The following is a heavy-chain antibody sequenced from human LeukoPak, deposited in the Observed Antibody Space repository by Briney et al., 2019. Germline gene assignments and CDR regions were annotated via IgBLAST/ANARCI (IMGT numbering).Heavy chain of an antibody. V-gene: IGHV4-30-4*01. J-gene: IGHJ5*02. CDR3: ARPYYYDSRIDP. Sequence: PSETLSFTCTVSGGSISSGDYYWSWIRQPPGKGLEWIAYMYYSGSTYYNPSLKSRVTMSADTSKNQLSLKLSSVTAADTAVYYCARPYYYDSRIDPWGQGILVTVSS. CDR2: MYYSGST. D-gene: IGHD3-22*01. CDR1: GGSISSGDYY.